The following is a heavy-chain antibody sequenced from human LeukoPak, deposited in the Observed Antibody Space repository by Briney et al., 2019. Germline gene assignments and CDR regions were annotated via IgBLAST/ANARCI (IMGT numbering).Heavy chain of an antibody. J-gene: IGHJ4*02. V-gene: IGHV3-23*01. D-gene: IGHD2-8*01. CDR3: AKGRLIREYYFDY. Sequence: PGGSLRLSCAASGFTFSNYAMSWVRQAPGKGLEWVSAISGSDDSTHYADSVKGRFTISRDNSKNSLFLQMNTLRAEDTALYYCAKGRLIREYYFDYWGQGTLVTVSS. CDR2: ISGSDDST. CDR1: GFTFSNYA.